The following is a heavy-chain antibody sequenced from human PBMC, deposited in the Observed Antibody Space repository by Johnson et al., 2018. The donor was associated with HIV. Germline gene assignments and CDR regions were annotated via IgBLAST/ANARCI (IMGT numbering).Heavy chain of an antibody. J-gene: IGHJ3*02. CDR2: ISSSGSTI. CDR1: GFTFSSYG. V-gene: IGHV3-48*04. D-gene: IGHD3-22*01. CDR3: ARTQRVTMIVVSLGAFDI. Sequence: VQLVESGGGEVQPGGSLRLSCAASGFTFSSYGMHWVRQAPGKGLEWVSYISSSGSTIYYVDSVKGRFTISRDNAKDSLYLQMNSLRAEDQAVYYCARTQRVTMIVVSLGAFDIWGQGTMVTVSS.